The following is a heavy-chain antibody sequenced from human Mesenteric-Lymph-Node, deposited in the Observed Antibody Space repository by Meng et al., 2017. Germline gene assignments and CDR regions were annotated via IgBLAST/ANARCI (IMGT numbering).Heavy chain of an antibody. D-gene: IGHD4-17*01. Sequence: GESLKISCAASGFTFSSYWMHWVRQAPGKGLVWVSRINSDGSSTSYADSVKGRFTISRDNAKNTLYLQMNSLRAEDTAVYYCATDSPTVTTIDYWVQGTLVTVS. CDR3: ATDSPTVTTIDY. CDR1: GFTFSSYW. CDR2: INSDGSST. J-gene: IGHJ4*02. V-gene: IGHV3-74*01.